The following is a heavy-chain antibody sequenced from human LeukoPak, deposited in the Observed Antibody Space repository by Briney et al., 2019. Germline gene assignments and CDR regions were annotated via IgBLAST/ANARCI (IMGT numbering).Heavy chain of an antibody. V-gene: IGHV4-59*12. CDR1: DDSISIYY. CDR3: ARERAAAGTSYYYYYYMDV. CDR2: IDHTGST. Sequence: SETLSLTCSVSDDSISIYYWSWIRQPPGKGLEWIGYIDHTGSTNYNPSLNSRVTISRDTSKNQFSLKLSSVTAADTAVYYCARERAAAGTSYYYYYYMDVWGKGTTVTVSS. D-gene: IGHD6-13*01. J-gene: IGHJ6*03.